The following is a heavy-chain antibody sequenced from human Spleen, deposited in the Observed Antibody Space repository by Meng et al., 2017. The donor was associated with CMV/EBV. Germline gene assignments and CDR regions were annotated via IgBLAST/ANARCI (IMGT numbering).Heavy chain of an antibody. D-gene: IGHD7-27*01. CDR1: GFTFSSYG. CDR3: ARAGSANWGYFDY. Sequence: GGSLRLSCAASGFTFSSYGMHWVRQAPGKGLGWVAFIRYDGSHEYYADSVKGRFTISRDNSKNTLYLQMNSLRTEDTTVYYCARAGSANWGYFDYWGQGTLVTVSS. V-gene: IGHV3-30*02. J-gene: IGHJ4*02. CDR2: IRYDGSHE.